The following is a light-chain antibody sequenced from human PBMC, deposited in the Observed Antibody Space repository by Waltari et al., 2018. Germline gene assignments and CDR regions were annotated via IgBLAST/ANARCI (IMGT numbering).Light chain of an antibody. V-gene: IGKV1D-13*01. CDR1: QDISSA. Sequence: AIQLTQSPSSLSASLGYIVTITCPASQDISSALGWYQQKPGKAPKLLIYDASSLESGVPSRFSGSGSGTDFTLTISSLQPEDFATYYCQQFNNYRTFGQGTKVEIK. J-gene: IGKJ1*01. CDR2: DAS. CDR3: QQFNNYRT.